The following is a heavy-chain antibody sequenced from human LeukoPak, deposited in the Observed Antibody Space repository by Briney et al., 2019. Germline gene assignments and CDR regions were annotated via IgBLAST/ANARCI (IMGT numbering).Heavy chain of an antibody. CDR1: GLTFSSYA. J-gene: IGHJ4*02. V-gene: IGHV3-64*01. D-gene: IGHD6-19*01. CDR3: ARDLSSSGWYASLDY. CDR2: ISSNGGST. Sequence: PGGSLRLSCAASGLTFSSYAMHWVRQAPGEGLEYVSAISSNGGSTYYANSVKGRFTISRDNSKNTLYLQMGSLRAEDMAVYYCARDLSSSGWYASLDYWGQGTLVTVSS.